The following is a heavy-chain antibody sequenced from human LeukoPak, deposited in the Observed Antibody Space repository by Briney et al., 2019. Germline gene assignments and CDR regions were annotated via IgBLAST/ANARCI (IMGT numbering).Heavy chain of an antibody. J-gene: IGHJ4*02. Sequence: ASVKVSCKASGYTFTGYYMHWVRQAPGQGLEWMGWINPNSGGTNYAQKFQGRVTMTRDTSISTAYMELSRLRSDDTAVYYCARFHRGTLRYSKLDYWGQGTLVTVSS. CDR3: ARFHRGTLRYSKLDY. CDR2: INPNSGGT. D-gene: IGHD3-9*01. V-gene: IGHV1-2*02. CDR1: GYTFTGYY.